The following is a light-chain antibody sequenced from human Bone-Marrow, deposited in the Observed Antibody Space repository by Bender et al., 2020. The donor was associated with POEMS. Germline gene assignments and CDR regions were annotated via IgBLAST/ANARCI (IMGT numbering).Light chain of an antibody. Sequence: SYVLTQPPSVSVAPGQTARVTCGGNNIGSKSVHWYQQKPGQAPVLVVLDDSDRPSGIPERFSGSNSGTSASLAITGLQAEDEADYYCQSYDSSLSGWVFGGGTKLTV. J-gene: IGLJ3*02. CDR2: DDS. V-gene: IGLV3-21*02. CDR1: NIGSKS. CDR3: QSYDSSLSGWV.